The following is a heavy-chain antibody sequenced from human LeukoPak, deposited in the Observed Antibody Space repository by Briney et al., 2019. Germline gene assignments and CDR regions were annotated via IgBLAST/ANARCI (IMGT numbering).Heavy chain of an antibody. D-gene: IGHD2-21*02. Sequence: SETLSLTCAVYGGSFSGYYWSWIRQPPGKGLEWIGEINHSGSTNYNPSLKSRVTISVDTSKNQFSLKLSSVTAADTAVYYCARGASYCGGDCYPDAFDIWGQGTMVTVSS. CDR2: INHSGST. V-gene: IGHV4-34*01. CDR1: GGSFSGYY. J-gene: IGHJ3*02. CDR3: ARGASYCGGDCYPDAFDI.